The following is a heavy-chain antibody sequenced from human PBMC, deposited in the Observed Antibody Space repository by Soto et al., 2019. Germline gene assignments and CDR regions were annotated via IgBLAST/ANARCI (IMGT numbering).Heavy chain of an antibody. CDR1: GFIVSNAW. J-gene: IGHJ4*02. CDR3: TTNPVGYRYFDY. Sequence: VQLVESGGGLVEPGGSLRLSCAAPGFIVSNAWMSWVRQAPGKGLELVGRIKKNADGGTTDYAAPVEGRFTISRDDSKNTLFLQMNSLRPEDIAVYYCTTNPVGYRYFDYWGQGTLVTVSS. D-gene: IGHD5-18*01. CDR2: IKKNADGGTT. V-gene: IGHV3-15*01.